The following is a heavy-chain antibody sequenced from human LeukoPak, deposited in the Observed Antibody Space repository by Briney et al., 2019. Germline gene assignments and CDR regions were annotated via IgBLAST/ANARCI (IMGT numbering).Heavy chain of an antibody. Sequence: SEILSLTCAVYGGSFSGYYWSWIRQPPGKGQEWIGEINHSGSTNYNPSLKSRVTISVDTSKNQFSLKLSSVTAADTAVYYCARGNSSSWHQAFDYWGQGTLVTVSS. D-gene: IGHD6-6*01. CDR3: ARGNSSSWHQAFDY. CDR2: INHSGST. CDR1: GGSFSGYY. V-gene: IGHV4-34*01. J-gene: IGHJ4*02.